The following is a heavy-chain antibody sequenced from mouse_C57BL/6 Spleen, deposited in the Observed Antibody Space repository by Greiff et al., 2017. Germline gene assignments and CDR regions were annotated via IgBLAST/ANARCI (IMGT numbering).Heavy chain of an antibody. Sequence: VKLVESGPGLVAPSQSLSITCTVSGFSLTSYGVHWVRQPPGKGLEWLVVIWSDGSTTYNSALKSRLSISKDNSKSQVFLKMNSLQTDDTAMYYCARQYDYDDGARFAYWGQGTLVTVSA. J-gene: IGHJ3*01. CDR1: GFSLTSYG. D-gene: IGHD2-4*01. V-gene: IGHV2-6-1*01. CDR3: ARQYDYDDGARFAY. CDR2: IWSDGST.